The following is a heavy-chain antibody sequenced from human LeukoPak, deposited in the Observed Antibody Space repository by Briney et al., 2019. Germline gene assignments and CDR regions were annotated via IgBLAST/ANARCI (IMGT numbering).Heavy chain of an antibody. J-gene: IGHJ4*02. V-gene: IGHV3-66*01. CDR1: GFTFSSYA. Sequence: GGSLRLSCAASGFTFSSYAMSWVRQAPGKGLEWVSVIYSGGSTYYADSVKGRFTISRDNSKNTLYLQMNSLRAEDTAVYYCARESRGYYDSSGYYDYWGQGTLVTVSS. CDR2: IYSGGST. CDR3: ARESRGYYDSSGYYDY. D-gene: IGHD3-22*01.